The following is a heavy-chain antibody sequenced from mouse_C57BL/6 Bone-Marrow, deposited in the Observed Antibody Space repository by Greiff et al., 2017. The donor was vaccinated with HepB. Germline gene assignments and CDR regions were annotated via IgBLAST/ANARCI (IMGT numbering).Heavy chain of an antibody. Sequence: EVQLQQSGGGLVQPGGSMKLSCVASGFTFSNYWMNWVRQSPEKGLEWVAQIRLKSDNYATHYAESVKGRFTISRDDSKSSVYLQMNNLRAEDTGIYYCTGSLDYWGQGTTLTVSS. CDR2: IRLKSDNYAT. CDR3: TGSLDY. J-gene: IGHJ2*01. CDR1: GFTFSNYW. V-gene: IGHV6-3*01.